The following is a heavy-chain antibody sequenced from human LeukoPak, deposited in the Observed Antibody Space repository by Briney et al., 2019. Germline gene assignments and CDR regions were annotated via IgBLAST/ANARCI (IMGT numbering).Heavy chain of an antibody. V-gene: IGHV4-59*01. CDR1: GGSIRGYY. J-gene: IGHJ6*03. D-gene: IGHD3-10*01. Sequence: SETLSLTCAVYGGSIRGYYWSWIRQPPGTGLEWIGYIYSSGSTNYNPSLKSRVTMSVDTSKNQFSLKVSPVTAADTAVYYCARVFDSGSQAYFYYMDVWGKGTTVTIFS. CDR3: ARVFDSGSQAYFYYMDV. CDR2: IYSSGST.